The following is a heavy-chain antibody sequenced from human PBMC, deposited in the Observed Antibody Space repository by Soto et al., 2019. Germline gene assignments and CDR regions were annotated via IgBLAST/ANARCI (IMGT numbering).Heavy chain of an antibody. CDR1: GFTFSSYA. D-gene: IGHD5-18*01. J-gene: IGHJ4*02. Sequence: SLRLSCAASGFTFSSYAMSWVRQAPGKGLEWVSAISGSGGSTYYADSVKGRFTISRDNSKNTLYLQMNSLRAEDTAVYYCARPGGYSYGTGYFDYWGQGTLVTVSS. V-gene: IGHV3-23*01. CDR3: ARPGGYSYGTGYFDY. CDR2: ISGSGGST.